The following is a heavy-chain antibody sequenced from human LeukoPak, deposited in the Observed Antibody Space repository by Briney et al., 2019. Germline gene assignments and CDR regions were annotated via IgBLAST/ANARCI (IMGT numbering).Heavy chain of an antibody. V-gene: IGHV4-31*03. CDR3: ARSPGITMVRGGLDY. D-gene: IGHD3-10*01. Sequence: NSSQTLSLTCTVSGGSISSGGYYWSWIRQHPGKGLEWIGYIYYSGSTYYNPSLKSRVTISVDTSKNQFSLKLSSVTAADTAVYYCARSPGITMVRGGLDYWGQGTLVTVSS. J-gene: IGHJ4*02. CDR2: IYYSGST. CDR1: GGSISSGGYY.